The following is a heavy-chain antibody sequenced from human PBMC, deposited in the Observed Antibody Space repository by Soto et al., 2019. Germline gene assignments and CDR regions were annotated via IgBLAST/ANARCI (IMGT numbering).Heavy chain of an antibody. D-gene: IGHD3-10*01. CDR3: ARSRHGSGSYTHFYYGLDV. CDR2: ISFDGSTE. CDR1: GFTFISYA. J-gene: IGHJ6*02. V-gene: IGHV3-30-3*01. Sequence: QVQLVESGGGVVQPGRSLRLSCAASGFTFISYAMHWVRQAPGKGLEWVAVISFDGSTEYYADSVKGRFTISRDNSKNTVYLQMNSLISEDTAVYYCARSRHGSGSYTHFYYGLDVWGQGTTVTVSS.